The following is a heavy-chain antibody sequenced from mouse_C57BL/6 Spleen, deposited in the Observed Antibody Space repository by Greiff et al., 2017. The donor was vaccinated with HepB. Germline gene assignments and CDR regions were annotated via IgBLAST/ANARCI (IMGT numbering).Heavy chain of an antibody. CDR2: ISYDGSN. J-gene: IGHJ2*01. V-gene: IGHV3-6*01. CDR3: ARYDGYFYY. D-gene: IGHD2-3*01. CDR1: GYSITSGYY. Sequence: VQLQQSGPGLVKPSQSLSLTCSVTGYSITSGYYWNWIRQFPGNKLEWMGYISYDGSNNYNPSLKNRISITRDTSKNQFFLKLNSVTTEDTATYYCARYDGYFYYWGQGTTLTVSS.